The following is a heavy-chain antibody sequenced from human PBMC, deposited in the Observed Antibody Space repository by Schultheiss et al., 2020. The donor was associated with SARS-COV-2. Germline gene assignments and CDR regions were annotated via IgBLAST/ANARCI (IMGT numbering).Heavy chain of an antibody. J-gene: IGHJ4*02. CDR2: ISYDGSNK. CDR1: GFTFSSYS. CDR3: VYAKSN. D-gene: IGHD2-8*01. Sequence: GGSLRLSCAASGFTFSSYSMNWVRQAPGKGLEWVAVISYDGSNKYYADSVKGRFTISRDNSKNTLYLQMNSLRAEDTAVYYCVYAKSNWGQGTLVTVSS. V-gene: IGHV3-30*03.